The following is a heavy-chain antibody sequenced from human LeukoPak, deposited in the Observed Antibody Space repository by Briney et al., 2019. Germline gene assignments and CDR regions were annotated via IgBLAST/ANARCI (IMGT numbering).Heavy chain of an antibody. CDR1: GFTFSRYW. D-gene: IGHD6-19*01. CDR3: ASGYYSGWYIPYY. CDR2: IKEDGSEK. Sequence: GGSLRLSCAASGFTFSRYWMGWVRQAPGKGLEWVANIKEDGSEKYYVDSVKGRFTISRDNAKNSLYLQMNSLRAEDTAVYYCASGYYSGWYIPYYWGQGTLVTVSS. J-gene: IGHJ4*02. V-gene: IGHV3-7*01.